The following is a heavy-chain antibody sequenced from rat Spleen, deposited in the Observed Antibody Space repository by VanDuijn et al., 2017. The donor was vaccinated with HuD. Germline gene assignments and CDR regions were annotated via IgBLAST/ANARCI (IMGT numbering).Heavy chain of an antibody. Sequence: QVQLKESGPGLVQPSQTLSLTCTVSGFSLTSNDVNWVRQPPGKGLDWIASISSGGNTYFNSALKSRLSITRDTSKNQVRLKRNSLQTEDSAIYFCTRGHSYWGSYYPGGFAYWGQGTLVTVSS. J-gene: IGHJ3*01. V-gene: IGHV2S12*01. CDR2: ISSGGNT. CDR1: GFSLTSND. D-gene: IGHD1-12*02. CDR3: TRGHSYWGSYYPGGFAY.